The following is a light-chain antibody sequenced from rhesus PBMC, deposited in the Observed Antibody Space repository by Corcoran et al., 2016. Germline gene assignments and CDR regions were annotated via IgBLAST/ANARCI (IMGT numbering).Light chain of an antibody. J-gene: IGLJ1*01. CDR2: DVS. CDR1: SSDIGAHNR. V-gene: IGLV2-13*03. Sequence: QAAPTQSPSVSGSPGQSVTISCTGTSSDIGAHNRVSWYQQYPGKAPNLMIYDVSNRPSGVSDRFSVSKSGNTASLTISGLQAEDEADYYCSSYGSNSNYLFGSGTRLTVL. CDR3: SSYGSNSNYL.